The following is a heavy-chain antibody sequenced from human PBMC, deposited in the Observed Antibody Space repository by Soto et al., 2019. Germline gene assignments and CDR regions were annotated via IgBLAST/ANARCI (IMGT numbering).Heavy chain of an antibody. D-gene: IGHD6-6*01. CDR1: GFILRDYA. J-gene: IGHJ1*01. V-gene: IGHV3-30-3*01. CDR3: ARENSRISPRLFQH. Sequence: GGSLRLSCVASGFILRDYAMDWARQAPGKGLEWVALISPAGTNQYYADSAKGRFTISRDNSKNTLYLQMNSLRPEDTGLYYCARENSRISPRLFQHWGHGTLVTVSS. CDR2: ISPAGTNQ.